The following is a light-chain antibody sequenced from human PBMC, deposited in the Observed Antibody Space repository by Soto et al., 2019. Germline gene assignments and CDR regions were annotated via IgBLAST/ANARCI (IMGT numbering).Light chain of an antibody. Sequence: QPVLTQPPSASGTPGQRVTISCSGSSSNIGSNSVNWYQQLPGTAPKLLIYSTNHRPSGVPDRFSGSKSDTSASLAISGLPSEDEADYYCAAWDDSLNGEVVFGGGTKLTVL. CDR1: SSNIGSNS. V-gene: IGLV1-44*01. CDR2: STN. CDR3: AAWDDSLNGEVV. J-gene: IGLJ2*01.